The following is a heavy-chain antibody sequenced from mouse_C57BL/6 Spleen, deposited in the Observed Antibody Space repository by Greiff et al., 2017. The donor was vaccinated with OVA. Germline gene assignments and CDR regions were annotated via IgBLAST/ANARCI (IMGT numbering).Heavy chain of an antibody. Sequence: EVKVVESGGDLVKPGGSLKLSCAASGFTFSSYGMSWVRQTPDKRLEWVATISSGGSYTYYPDSVKGRFTISRDNAKNTLYLQMSSLKSEDTAMYYCARQTTVVANYFDYWGQGTTLTGSS. D-gene: IGHD1-1*01. CDR3: ARQTTVVANYFDY. J-gene: IGHJ2*01. CDR2: ISSGGSYT. V-gene: IGHV5-6*01. CDR1: GFTFSSYG.